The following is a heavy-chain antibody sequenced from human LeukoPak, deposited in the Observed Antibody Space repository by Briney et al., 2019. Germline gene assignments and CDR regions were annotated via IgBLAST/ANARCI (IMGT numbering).Heavy chain of an antibody. CDR2: IGVSGGST. D-gene: IGHD2-21*01. J-gene: IGHJ4*02. V-gene: IGHV3-23*01. CDR1: GFALSSYG. CDR3: AKTVVVITFRFDS. Sequence: PGGSLRLSCAASGFALSSYGMIWVRQAPGKGLEWVSAIGVSGGSTYYADSVKGRFTISRDNSKNTLDLQMDSLRAEDTAIYYCAKTVVVITFRFDSWGQGSLVTVSS.